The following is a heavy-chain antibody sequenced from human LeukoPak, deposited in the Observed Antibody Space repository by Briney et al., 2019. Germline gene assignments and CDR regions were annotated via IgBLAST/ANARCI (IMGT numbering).Heavy chain of an antibody. CDR3: ARGPYSSSPRVDY. D-gene: IGHD6-6*01. Sequence: ASVKVFCKASGGTFSSYAISWARQAPGQGLGWMGGFISIFGTANYAQKFQGRVTITADESTSTAYMERSSLRSEDTSVYYCARGPYSSSPRVDYWGQGTLVTVSA. V-gene: IGHV1-69*13. J-gene: IGHJ4*02. CDR2: FISIFGTA. CDR1: GGTFSSYA.